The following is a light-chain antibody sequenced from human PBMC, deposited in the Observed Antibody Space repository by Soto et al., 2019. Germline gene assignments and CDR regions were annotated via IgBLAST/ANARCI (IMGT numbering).Light chain of an antibody. CDR2: EVN. Sequence: QSALTQPPSASGSPGQSVTISCTGTSSDVGGYKYVSWYQQHPGKAPKLMIFEVNKRPSGVPDRFSGSKSGNTASLTVSGRQDEDEADYYCSSYAGINNLGVFGTGTKLTVL. CDR1: SSDVGGYKY. V-gene: IGLV2-8*01. CDR3: SSYAGINNLGV. J-gene: IGLJ1*01.